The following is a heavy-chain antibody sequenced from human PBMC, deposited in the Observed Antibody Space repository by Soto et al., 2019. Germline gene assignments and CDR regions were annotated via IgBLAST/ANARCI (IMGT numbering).Heavy chain of an antibody. CDR1: GGSISSSSYY. D-gene: IGHD3-9*01. Sequence: SETLSLTCTVSGGSISSSSYYWGWIRQPPGKGLEWIGSIYYSGSTYYNPTLKSRVTISVDTSKNQFSRKLSSVTAADTAVYYCARDTLRYFDWLLYYYYGMDVWGQGTTVTVSS. V-gene: IGHV4-39*07. J-gene: IGHJ6*02. CDR2: IYYSGST. CDR3: ARDTLRYFDWLLYYYYGMDV.